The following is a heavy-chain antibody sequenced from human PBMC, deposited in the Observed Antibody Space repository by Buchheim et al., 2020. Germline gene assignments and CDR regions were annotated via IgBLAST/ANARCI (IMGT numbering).Heavy chain of an antibody. V-gene: IGHV3-23*04. CDR3: AKGSRGYTNYYFDY. CDR1: GFSFSGYA. CDR2: ISGSGATT. D-gene: IGHD4-11*01. Sequence: EVQLVDSGGGLVQPGESLRLSCAASGFSFSGYAMSWVRQAPGKGLEWVSSISGSGATTFNADSVKGRFTLSSDHSKNMLYLQMNSLRAEDTAVYFCAKGSRGYTNYYFDYWGQGTL. J-gene: IGHJ4*02.